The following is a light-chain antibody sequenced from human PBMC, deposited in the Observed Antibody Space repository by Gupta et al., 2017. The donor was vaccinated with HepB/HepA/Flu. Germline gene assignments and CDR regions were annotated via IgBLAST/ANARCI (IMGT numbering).Light chain of an antibody. CDR2: EVS. CDR3: CSYVGNDNLI. CDR1: RSDVGRWNL. J-gene: IGLJ2*01. Sequence: QSALTQPASVSGSPGQSITISCAGSRSDVGRWNLVAWYQQHPDNAPKVIIFEVSERPSGVSTRFSGSKSGNTASLTISGLQAEDEAYYYCCSYVGNDNLIFGGGTKLTVL. V-gene: IGLV2-23*02.